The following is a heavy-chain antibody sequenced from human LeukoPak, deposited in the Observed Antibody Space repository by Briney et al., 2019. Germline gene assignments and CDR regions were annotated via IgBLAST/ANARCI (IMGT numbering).Heavy chain of an antibody. CDR1: GGSISSYY. CDR2: IYYSGST. D-gene: IGHD4-23*01. J-gene: IGHJ4*02. Sequence: PPETLSLTCTVSGGSISSYYWSWIRQPPGKGLEWIGYIYYSGSTNYNPSLKSRVTISVDTSKNQFSLKLSSVTAADTAVYYCARYDYGGNSFDYWGQGTLVTVSS. V-gene: IGHV4-59*01. CDR3: ARYDYGGNSFDY.